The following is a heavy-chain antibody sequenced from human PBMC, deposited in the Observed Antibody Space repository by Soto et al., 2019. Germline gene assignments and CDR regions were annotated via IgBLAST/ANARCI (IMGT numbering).Heavy chain of an antibody. D-gene: IGHD6-6*01. CDR2: ISWTSGII. Sequence: PGGPMRLSCAASGLPFADYAMLWVRPDPGKGLEWVSGISWTSGIIGYADSVMGRFTISRDNAKNSLYLQINSLRAEDTALYYCAKDRSSSSSGDWFDPWGQGTLVTVSS. CDR1: GLPFADYA. V-gene: IGHV3-9*01. J-gene: IGHJ5*02. CDR3: AKDRSSSSSGDWFDP.